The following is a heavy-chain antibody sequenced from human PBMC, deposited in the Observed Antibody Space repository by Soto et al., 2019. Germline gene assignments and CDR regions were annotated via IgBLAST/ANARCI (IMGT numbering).Heavy chain of an antibody. CDR2: IYSDGYT. V-gene: IGHV3-66*01. Sequence: EVQLVESGGALVHPGGSLRLSCAASGFNVSISYMSWVRQVPGKGLEWVSIIYSDGYTYYAASVKGRFTISRDNFKNTLYLQMSSLRAEDTAVYYWARRKYCSSTTCFDYWGQGTLVTVSS. J-gene: IGHJ4*02. CDR3: ARRKYCSSTTCFDY. CDR1: GFNVSISY. D-gene: IGHD2-2*01.